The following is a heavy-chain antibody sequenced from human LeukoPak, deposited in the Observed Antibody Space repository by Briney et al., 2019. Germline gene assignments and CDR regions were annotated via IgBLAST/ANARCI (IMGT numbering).Heavy chain of an antibody. J-gene: IGHJ4*02. V-gene: IGHV3-48*01. CDR1: GFTFSSYS. Sequence: GGSLRLSCAASGFTFSSYSMNWVRQAPGKGLEWVSYISSSSSTIYYADSVKGRFTISRDNSKNTLYLQMNSLRAEDTAVYYCATQQWLAYWGQGTLVTVSS. CDR2: ISSSSSTI. D-gene: IGHD6-19*01. CDR3: ATQQWLAY.